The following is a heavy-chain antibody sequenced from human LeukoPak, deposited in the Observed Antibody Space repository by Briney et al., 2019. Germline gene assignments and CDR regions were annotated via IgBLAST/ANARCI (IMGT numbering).Heavy chain of an antibody. V-gene: IGHV3-74*01. D-gene: IGHD3-16*01. CDR1: GXTFSSYW. Sequence: PGGSLRLSCAASGXTFSSYWMHWVRQAPGKGLVWVSLISSDGTITSYADSVKGRFTISRDNAKNTLYLQMNSLRAEDTAVYYCARGSHYGDYWGQGTLVTVSS. J-gene: IGHJ4*02. CDR3: ARGSHYGDY. CDR2: ISSDGTIT.